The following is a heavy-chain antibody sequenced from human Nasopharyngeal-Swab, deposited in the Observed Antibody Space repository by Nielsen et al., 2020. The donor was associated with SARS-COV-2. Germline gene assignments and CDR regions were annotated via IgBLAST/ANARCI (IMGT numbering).Heavy chain of an antibody. Sequence: SETLSLTCTVSGSPISNGYYWSWIRQPAGKGLEWIGRIYGSGNGNYNPSLKSRVTMSVDTSKNQFSLKLSSVAAADTAFYYCARDGGWYYFDSWGQGTLVTVSS. CDR2: IYGSGNG. CDR1: GSPISNGYY. V-gene: IGHV4-4*07. CDR3: ARDGGWYYFDS. D-gene: IGHD6-19*01. J-gene: IGHJ4*02.